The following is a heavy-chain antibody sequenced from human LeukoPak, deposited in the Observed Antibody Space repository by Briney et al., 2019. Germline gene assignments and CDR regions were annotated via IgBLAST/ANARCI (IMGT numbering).Heavy chain of an antibody. CDR1: GGSFSGYY. D-gene: IGHD2-21*01. Sequence: PSETLSLTCAVYGGSFSGYYWSWIRQPPGKGLEWIGEINHSGSTNYNPSLKSRVTISVDTSKNQFSLNLSSVTAADTAVYYCARDSGGYYFDFWVQGTLVAVSS. J-gene: IGHJ4*02. CDR2: INHSGST. CDR3: ARDSGGYYFDF. V-gene: IGHV4-34*01.